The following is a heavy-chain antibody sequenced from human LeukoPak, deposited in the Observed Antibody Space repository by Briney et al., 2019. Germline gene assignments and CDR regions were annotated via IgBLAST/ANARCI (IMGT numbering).Heavy chain of an antibody. CDR2: IWYDGSNK. Sequence: PGRSLRLSCAASGFTFSSYGMHWVRQAPGKGLEWVAVIWYDGSNKYYADSVKGRFTISRDNSKNTLYLQMNSLRAEDTAVYYCARAAAVADRYGMDVWGQGTTVTVSS. CDR1: GFTFSSYG. J-gene: IGHJ6*02. CDR3: ARAAAVADRYGMDV. V-gene: IGHV3-33*01. D-gene: IGHD6-19*01.